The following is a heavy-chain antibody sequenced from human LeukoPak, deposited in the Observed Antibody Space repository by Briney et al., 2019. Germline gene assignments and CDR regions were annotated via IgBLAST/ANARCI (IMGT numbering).Heavy chain of an antibody. CDR1: GFTVSNNY. J-gene: IGHJ3*02. V-gene: IGHV3-66*01. Sequence: PGGSLRLSCAASGFTVSNNYMRWVRQAPGKGLEWVSLIYSGGSTYYADSVKGRFIISRDNSKNTLYLQMNSLRAEDTAVYYCASERNAFDIWGQGTMVTVSS. CDR2: IYSGGST. CDR3: ASERNAFDI.